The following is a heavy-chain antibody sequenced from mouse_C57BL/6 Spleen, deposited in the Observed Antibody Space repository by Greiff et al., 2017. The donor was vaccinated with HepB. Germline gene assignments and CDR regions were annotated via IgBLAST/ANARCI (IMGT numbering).Heavy chain of an antibody. V-gene: IGHV5-9-1*02. CDR1: GFTFSSYA. CDR2: ISSGGDYI. D-gene: IGHD2-3*01. Sequence: EVNVVESGEGLVKPGGSLKLSCAASGFTFSSYAMSWVRQTPEKRLEWVAYISSGGDYIYYADTVKGRFTISRDNARNTLYLQMSSLKSEDTAMYYCTRDLDGYYWYFDVWGTGTTVTVSS. CDR3: TRDLDGYYWYFDV. J-gene: IGHJ1*03.